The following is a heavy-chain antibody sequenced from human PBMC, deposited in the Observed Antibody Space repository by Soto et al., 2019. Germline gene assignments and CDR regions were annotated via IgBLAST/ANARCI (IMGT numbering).Heavy chain of an antibody. D-gene: IGHD6-19*01. J-gene: IGHJ4*02. CDR3: ARFTVAGTGYFDY. Sequence: SETLSLTCTVSGGSISSSSYYWGWIRQPPGKGLEWIGSIYYSGSTYYNPSLKSRVTILVDRSKNQFSLKLSSVTAADTALYYCARFTVAGTGYFDYWGRGTLVTVSS. CDR1: GGSISSSSYY. V-gene: IGHV4-39*01. CDR2: IYYSGST.